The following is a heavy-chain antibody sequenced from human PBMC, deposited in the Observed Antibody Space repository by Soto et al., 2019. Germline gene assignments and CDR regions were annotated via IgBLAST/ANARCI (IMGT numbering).Heavy chain of an antibody. CDR1: GGSISSGGYY. CDR2: IYYSGST. D-gene: IGHD3-3*01. J-gene: IGHJ4*02. CDR3: ARDDHDFWSGYYTGYLY. Sequence: QVQLQESGPGLVKPSQTLSLTCTVSGGSISSGGYYWSWIRQHPGKGLEWIGYIYYSGSTYYNPSLKSRVTISVDTSKNQFSLKLSSVTAADTAVYYCARDDHDFWSGYYTGYLYWGQGTLVTVSS. V-gene: IGHV4-31*03.